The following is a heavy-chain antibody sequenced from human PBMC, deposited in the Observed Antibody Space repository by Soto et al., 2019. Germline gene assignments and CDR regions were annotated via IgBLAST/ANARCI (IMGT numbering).Heavy chain of an antibody. CDR1: GFTVRTNV. D-gene: IGHD5-18*01. V-gene: IGHV3-53*01. CDR3: AREEGSAYNFGYGMDV. J-gene: IGHJ6*02. CDR2: IYNGGRP. Sequence: LSCAASGFTVRTNVMNWVRQAPGKGLEWVSIIYNGGRPDYADSVKGRFTVSRDNSKNTLYLQMNSLRVEDTGVYYCAREEGSAYNFGYGMDVWGQGTTVTVSS.